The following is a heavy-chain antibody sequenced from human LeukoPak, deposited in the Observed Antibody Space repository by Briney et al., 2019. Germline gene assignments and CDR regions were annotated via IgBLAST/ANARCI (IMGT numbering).Heavy chain of an antibody. V-gene: IGHV5-51*03. CDR2: IYPGDSDT. Sequence: KPGESLKISCKGSGYSFTSYWIGWVRQMPGKGLEWMGIIYPGDSDTRYSPSFQGQVTISADKSISTAYLQWSSLKASDTAMYCCSRDYVDSHGIDAFDIWRRGTMVTVCS. CDR1: GYSFTSYW. CDR3: SRDYVDSHGIDAFDI. D-gene: IGHD4-17*01. J-gene: IGHJ3*02.